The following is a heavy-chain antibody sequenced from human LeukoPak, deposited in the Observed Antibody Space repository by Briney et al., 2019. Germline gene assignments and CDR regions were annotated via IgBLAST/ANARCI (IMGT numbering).Heavy chain of an antibody. CDR1: GGSISSYY. CDR3: ARVVYSYGSSFDY. CDR2: IYYSGST. Sequence: PSETLSLTCTVSGGSISSYYWSWIRQPPGKGLEWIGYIYYSGSTNYNPSLKSRVTISVDTSKNQFSLKLSSVTAADTAVYYCARVVYSYGSSFDYWGQGTLVTVPS. J-gene: IGHJ4*02. D-gene: IGHD5-18*01. V-gene: IGHV4-59*01.